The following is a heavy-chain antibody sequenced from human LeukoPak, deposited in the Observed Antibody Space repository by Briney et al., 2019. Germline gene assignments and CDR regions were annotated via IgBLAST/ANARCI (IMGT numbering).Heavy chain of an antibody. CDR2: INWNGGST. D-gene: IGHD4-17*01. CDR1: GFTFNDYG. J-gene: IGHJ5*02. CDR3: AKRDSTVSARWFDP. Sequence: GGSLRLSCAASGFTFNDYGMSWVRQAPGKGLEWVSGINWNGGSTGYADSVKGRFTISRDNSKNTLYLQMNSLRAEDTAVYYCAKRDSTVSARWFDPWGQGTLVTVSS. V-gene: IGHV3-20*04.